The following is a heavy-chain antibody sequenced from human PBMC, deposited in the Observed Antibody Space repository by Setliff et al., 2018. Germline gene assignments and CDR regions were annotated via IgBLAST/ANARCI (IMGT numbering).Heavy chain of an antibody. CDR3: ARKGISALSGAFDM. D-gene: IGHD1-26*01. J-gene: IGHJ3*02. CDR2: IYTSGST. CDR1: GGSISSYY. V-gene: IGHV4-4*07. Sequence: TLSLTCTVSGGSISSYYWSWIRQPAGKGLEWIGRIYTSGSTNYNPSLKSRVTMSVDTSKNQFSLKLSSVTAADTAVYYCARKGISALSGAFDMWGQGTMVTVSS.